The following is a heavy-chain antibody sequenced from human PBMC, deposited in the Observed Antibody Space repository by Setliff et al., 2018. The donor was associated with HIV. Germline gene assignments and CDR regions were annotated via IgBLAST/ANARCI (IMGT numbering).Heavy chain of an antibody. CDR1: GGSISSYY. Sequence: SETLSLTCTVSGGSISSYYWSWIRQPAGKRLEFIGRISAAGTISYNPSLRSRVTLPVDTSENQFSLKLTSVTAADTAVYFCAKGSGPPWFDPWGQGTLVTVSS. CDR3: AKGSGPPWFDP. D-gene: IGHD3-3*01. CDR2: ISAAGTI. J-gene: IGHJ5*02. V-gene: IGHV4-4*07.